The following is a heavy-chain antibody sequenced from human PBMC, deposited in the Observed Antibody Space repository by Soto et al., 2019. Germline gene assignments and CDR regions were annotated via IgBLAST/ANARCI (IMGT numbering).Heavy chain of an antibody. V-gene: IGHV3-33*01. CDR3: AFPDSGAFDS. J-gene: IGHJ3*02. CDR1: GFTFSSYG. D-gene: IGHD2-21*01. Sequence: QVQLVESGGGVVQPGRSLRLSCAASGFTFSSYGMHWVRQAPGKGLEWVAVIWYDGSNKYYADSVKGRFTISRDNSKNSLYLPMNSLRDEDTAVYYCAFPDSGAFDSWGQGTMVTVSS. CDR2: IWYDGSNK.